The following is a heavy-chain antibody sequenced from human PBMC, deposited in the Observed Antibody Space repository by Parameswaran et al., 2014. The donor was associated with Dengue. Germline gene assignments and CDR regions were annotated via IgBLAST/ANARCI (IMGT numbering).Heavy chain of an antibody. Sequence: WIRQPPGKGLEWVSAISGSGGSTYYADSVKGRFTISRDNSKNTLYLQMNSLRAEDTAVYYCAKGHGSPDPFDAFDIWGQGTMVTVSS. V-gene: IGHV3-23*01. CDR3: AKGHGSPDPFDAFDI. D-gene: IGHD1-26*01. CDR2: ISGSGGST. J-gene: IGHJ3*02.